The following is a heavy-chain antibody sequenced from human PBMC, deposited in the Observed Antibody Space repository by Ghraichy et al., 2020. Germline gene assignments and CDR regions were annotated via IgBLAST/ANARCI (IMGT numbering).Heavy chain of an antibody. CDR1: GFTFSSYA. V-gene: IGHV3-23*01. CDR2: ISGSGGST. D-gene: IGHD5-18*01. Sequence: LSLTCAASGFTFSSYAISWVRQAPGKGLEWVSAISGSGGSTYYADSVKGRFTISRDNSKNTLYLQMNSLRAEDTAVYYCADVYTAMVPRSWGQGTLVTVSS. CDR3: ADVYTAMVPRS. J-gene: IGHJ4*02.